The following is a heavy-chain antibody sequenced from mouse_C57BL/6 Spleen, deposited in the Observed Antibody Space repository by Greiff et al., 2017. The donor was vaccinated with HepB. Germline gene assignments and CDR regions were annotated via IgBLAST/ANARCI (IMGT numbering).Heavy chain of an antibody. CDR3: ARNGDYGSSQFAY. CDR1: GFSFTSYG. J-gene: IGHJ3*01. D-gene: IGHD1-1*01. V-gene: IGHV2-2*01. CDR2: IWSGGST. Sequence: QVQLQQSGPGLVQPSQSLSITCTVSGFSFTSYGVHWVRQSPGKGLEWLGVIWSGGSTDYNAAFISSLSISKDNSKSQVFFKMNSLQADDTAIYYCARNGDYGSSQFAYWGQGTLVTVSA.